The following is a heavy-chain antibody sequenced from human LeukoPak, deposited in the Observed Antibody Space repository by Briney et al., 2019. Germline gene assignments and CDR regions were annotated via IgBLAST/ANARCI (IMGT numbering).Heavy chain of an antibody. D-gene: IGHD5-12*01. CDR1: GYTFTSYD. CDR3: ARHGGYDCLLHLCYYYYMDV. CDR2: MNPNSGNT. V-gene: IGHV1-8*03. J-gene: IGHJ6*03. Sequence: GASVKVSCKASGYTFTSYDINWVRQATGQGLEWMGWMNPNSGNTGYAQKFQGRVTITADESTSTAYMELSSLRSEDTAVYYCARHGGYDCLLHLCYYYYMDVWGKGTTVTISS.